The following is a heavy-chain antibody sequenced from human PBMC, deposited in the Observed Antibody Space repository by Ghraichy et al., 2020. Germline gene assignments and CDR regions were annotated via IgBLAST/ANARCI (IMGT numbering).Heavy chain of an antibody. J-gene: IGHJ3*02. CDR2: IYYSGST. Sequence: ETLSLTCTVSGGSISSYYWSWIRQPPGKGLEWIGYIYYSGSTNYNPSLKSRVTISVDTSKNQFSLKLSSVTAADTAVYYCARAVDTATQNRAFDIWGQGTMVTVSS. CDR1: GGSISSYY. V-gene: IGHV4-59*01. CDR3: ARAVDTATQNRAFDI. D-gene: IGHD5-18*01.